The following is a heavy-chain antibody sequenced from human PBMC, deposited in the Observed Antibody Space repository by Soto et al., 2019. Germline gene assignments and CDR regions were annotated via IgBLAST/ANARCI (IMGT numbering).Heavy chain of an antibody. J-gene: IGHJ6*03. CDR3: ARDGVVRGYYYYYYMDV. V-gene: IGHV4-34*01. CDR1: GGSFSCYY. D-gene: IGHD3-10*01. CDR2: INHSGST. Sequence: PSETLSLTCAVYGGSFSCYYWSWIRQPPGKGLEWIGEINHSGSTNYNPSLKSRVTISVDTSKNQFSLKLSSVTAADTAVYYCARDGVVRGYYYYYYMDVWGKGTTVTVSS.